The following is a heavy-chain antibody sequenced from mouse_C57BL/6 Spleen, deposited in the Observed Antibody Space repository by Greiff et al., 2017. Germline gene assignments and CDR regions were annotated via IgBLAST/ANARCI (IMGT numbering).Heavy chain of an antibody. CDR3: ARSCYGSSYWYFDV. CDR1: GFSLTSYA. CDR2: IWTGGGT. V-gene: IGHV2-9-1*01. J-gene: IGHJ1*03. Sequence: VQLVESGPGLVAPSQSLSITCTVSGFSLTSYAISWVRQPPGKGLEWLGVIWTGGGTNYNSALKSRLSISKDNSKSQVFLKMNSLQTDDTARYYCARSCYGSSYWYFDVWGTGTTVTVSS. D-gene: IGHD1-1*01.